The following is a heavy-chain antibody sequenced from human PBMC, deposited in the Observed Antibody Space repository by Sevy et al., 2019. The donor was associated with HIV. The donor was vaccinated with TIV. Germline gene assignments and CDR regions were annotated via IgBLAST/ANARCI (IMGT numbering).Heavy chain of an antibody. CDR1: GFTFSSYA. Sequence: GGSLRLSCAASGFTFSSYAMHWVRQAPGKGLEWVAVISYDGSNKYYADSVKGRFTISRDNSKNTLYLQMNSLRAEDTAVYYCAKDLWELLDYYNGMDVWGQGTTVTVSS. J-gene: IGHJ6*02. CDR3: AKDLWELLDYYNGMDV. D-gene: IGHD1-26*01. V-gene: IGHV3-30*04. CDR2: ISYDGSNK.